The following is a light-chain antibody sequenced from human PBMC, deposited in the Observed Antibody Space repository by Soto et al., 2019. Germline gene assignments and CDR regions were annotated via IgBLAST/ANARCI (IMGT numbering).Light chain of an antibody. V-gene: IGKV1-39*01. CDR2: AAS. CDR3: QQSYSTPWT. J-gene: IGKJ1*01. Sequence: DIQMTQSPSSLSASVGDRVTITFRASQSISSYLNWYQQKPGKAPKLLIYAASSLQSGVPSRFSGSGSGTDFTLTISSLQPEDFATYYCQQSYSTPWTFGQGTKVHI. CDR1: QSISSY.